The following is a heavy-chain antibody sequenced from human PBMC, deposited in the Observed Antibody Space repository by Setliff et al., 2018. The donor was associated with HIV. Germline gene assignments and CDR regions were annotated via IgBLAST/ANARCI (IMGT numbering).Heavy chain of an antibody. CDR1: NVSINSYY. J-gene: IGHJ6*03. CDR3: ARSDLDNGSGYFDYYSYYMDV. D-gene: IGHD3-22*01. Sequence: SETLSLTCTVSNVSINSYYWSWIRQPAGRALEWIGRISSSGTTNYNPSLKSRVKMSIDTSKNQFSLKLSSVTAADTAIYYCARSDLDNGSGYFDYYSYYMDVGGRGTTVTVS. V-gene: IGHV4-4*07. CDR2: ISSSGTT.